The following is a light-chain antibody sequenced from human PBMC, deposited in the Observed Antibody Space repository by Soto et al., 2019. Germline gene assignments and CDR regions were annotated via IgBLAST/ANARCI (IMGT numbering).Light chain of an antibody. CDR1: QSVFSF. Sequence: EIVLTQSPATLSLSPGERATLSCRASQSVFSFLAWYQQKPGQAPRLLMYDASNRATGIPARLSGGGSGTNFTIIISSLESEDFAVYYCQERSDWPRGVTFGGGTKVEIK. V-gene: IGKV3-11*01. CDR3: QERSDWPRGVT. CDR2: DAS. J-gene: IGKJ4*01.